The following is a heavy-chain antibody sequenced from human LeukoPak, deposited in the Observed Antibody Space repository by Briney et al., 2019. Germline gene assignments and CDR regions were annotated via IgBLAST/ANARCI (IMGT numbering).Heavy chain of an antibody. Sequence: ASVKVSCKASGYTFTYYYIHWVRQAPGQGLEWLGWINPNTGGTHYKFQDRVTMTRDRSIRTAYMEVSRLGSDDTAVYYCATKSFDSWGQGTLVTVSS. CDR3: ATKSFDS. V-gene: IGHV1-2*02. CDR2: INPNTGGT. CDR1: GYTFTYYY. J-gene: IGHJ4*02.